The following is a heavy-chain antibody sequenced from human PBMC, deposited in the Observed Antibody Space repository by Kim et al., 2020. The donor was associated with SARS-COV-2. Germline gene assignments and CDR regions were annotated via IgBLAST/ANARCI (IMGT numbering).Heavy chain of an antibody. D-gene: IGHD6-13*01. CDR2: GST. Sequence: GSTSYAQKFQGRVTMTRDTSTSTVYMELSSLRSEDTAVYYCARLSSSWGYWGQGTLVTVSS. J-gene: IGHJ4*02. V-gene: IGHV1-46*01. CDR3: ARLSSSWGY.